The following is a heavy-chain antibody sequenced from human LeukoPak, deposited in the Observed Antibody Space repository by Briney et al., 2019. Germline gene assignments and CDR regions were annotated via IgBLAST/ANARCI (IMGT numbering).Heavy chain of an antibody. CDR3: ARTAFDYDILTGYYIVWFDP. J-gene: IGHJ5*02. CDR2: ISAYNDTT. CDR1: GYTLTELS. D-gene: IGHD3-9*01. V-gene: IGHV1-18*01. Sequence: ASVKVSCKVSGYTLTELSMHWVRQAPGQGLEWMGWISAYNDTTNYSQKLQGRVTMTTDTSTSTAYMELRSLRSDDTAVYYCARTAFDYDILTGYYIVWFDPWGQGTLVTVSS.